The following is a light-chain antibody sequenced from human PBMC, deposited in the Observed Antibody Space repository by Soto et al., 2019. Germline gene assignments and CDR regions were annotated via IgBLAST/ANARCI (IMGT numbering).Light chain of an antibody. CDR3: SSFTTSSTYV. J-gene: IGLJ1*01. V-gene: IGLV2-18*02. CDR2: DVT. CDR1: SSDVGSNNR. Sequence: QSALTQPPSVSGSPGQSVAISCYGSSSDVGSNNRVSWYQQSPGTAPKLMIYDVTNRPSGVPDRFSGSKSGNTASLTISGLQAEDEADYYCSSFTTSSTYVFGTGTKVTVL.